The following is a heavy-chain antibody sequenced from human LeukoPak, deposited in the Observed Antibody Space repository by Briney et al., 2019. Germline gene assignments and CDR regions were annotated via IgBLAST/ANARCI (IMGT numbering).Heavy chain of an antibody. CDR2: IYYSGST. D-gene: IGHD3-10*01. CDR3: AGLVMVRGAPFDY. V-gene: IGHV4-59*01. CDR1: GGSISSYY. Sequence: SETLSLTCTVSGGSISSYYWSWIRQPPGKGLEWIGYIYYSGSTNYNPSLKSRVTISVDTSKNQFSLKLSSVTAADTAVYYCAGLVMVRGAPFDYWGQGTLVTVSS. J-gene: IGHJ4*02.